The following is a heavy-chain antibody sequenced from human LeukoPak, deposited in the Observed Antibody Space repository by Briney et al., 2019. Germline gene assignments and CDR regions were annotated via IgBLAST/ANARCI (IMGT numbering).Heavy chain of an antibody. CDR1: GFTFRSYA. CDR3: AREAYGEVYFDY. CDR2: ISYDASNK. J-gene: IGHJ4*02. Sequence: GGSLRHSCAASGFTFRSYAMHWVRQAPGKGLEWVAVISYDASNKYYADSVKGRFTISRDNSKNTLYLQMNSLRTEDTAVYSCAREAYGEVYFDYWGQGTLVTVSS. V-gene: IGHV3-30-3*01. D-gene: IGHD4-17*01.